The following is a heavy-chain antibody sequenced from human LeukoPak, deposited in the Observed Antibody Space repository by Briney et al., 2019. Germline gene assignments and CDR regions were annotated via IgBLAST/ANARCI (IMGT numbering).Heavy chain of an antibody. Sequence: PSDTLSLTCAVYGGSFSGYYWSWIRQPPGKGLEWIGEINHSGSTNYNPSLKSRVTISVDTSKNQFSLKLSSVTAADTAVYYCAHPAWELTLWGQGTLVTVSS. V-gene: IGHV4-34*01. D-gene: IGHD1-26*01. CDR2: INHSGST. CDR3: AHPAWELTL. J-gene: IGHJ4*02. CDR1: GGSFSGYY.